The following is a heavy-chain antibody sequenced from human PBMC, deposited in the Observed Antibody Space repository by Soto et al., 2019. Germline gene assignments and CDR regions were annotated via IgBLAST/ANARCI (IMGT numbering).Heavy chain of an antibody. D-gene: IGHD3-22*01. CDR3: ARDRVESGYPEYFQH. CDR1: GFTVSSNY. CDR2: IYSGGST. J-gene: IGHJ1*01. Sequence: GGSMRLSCAASGFTVSSNYMSWVRQAQGKGLEWVSVIYSGGSTYYADSVKGRFTISRDNSKNTLYLQMNSLRAEDTAVYYCARDRVESGYPEYFQHWGQGTLVTVSS. V-gene: IGHV3-53*01.